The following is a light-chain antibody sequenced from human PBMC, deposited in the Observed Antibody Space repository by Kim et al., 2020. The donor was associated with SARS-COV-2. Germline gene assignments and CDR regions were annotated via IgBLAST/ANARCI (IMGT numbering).Light chain of an antibody. J-gene: IGLJ2*01. CDR2: KDG. Sequence: GQTARISCCGDALPDQYVYGYQQKEGQATVLVIYKDGERPSGIPVRFCGSSSGTTVTLTISGVQAEDEADYYCQSADNSGPYTHVIFGGGTQLTVL. V-gene: IGLV3-25*03. CDR3: QSADNSGPYTHVI. CDR1: ALPDQY.